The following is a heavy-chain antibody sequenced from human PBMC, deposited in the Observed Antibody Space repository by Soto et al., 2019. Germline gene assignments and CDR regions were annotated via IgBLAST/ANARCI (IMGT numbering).Heavy chain of an antibody. Sequence: ASVKVSCKASGYTFTSYAMHWVRQAPGQRLEWMGWINAGNGNTKYSQKFQGRVTITRDTSASTACMELSSLRSEDTAVYYCPRSPEIVYSYGLAVDYWGQGTLVTVSS. J-gene: IGHJ4*02. D-gene: IGHD5-18*01. V-gene: IGHV1-3*01. CDR3: PRSPEIVYSYGLAVDY. CDR1: GYTFTSYA. CDR2: INAGNGNT.